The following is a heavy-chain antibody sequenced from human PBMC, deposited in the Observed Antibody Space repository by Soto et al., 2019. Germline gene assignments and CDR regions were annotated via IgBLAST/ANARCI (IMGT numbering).Heavy chain of an antibody. Sequence: SATLSLTCTVSGASISSGDSYWSWIRQPPEKGLEWIGYIYHSGSTYYNPSLKSRVTISVDRSKNQFSLKLSSVTAADTAVYYCAGQPTAGSYYDLGSYYYYYAMDVWGQGTTVTVSS. V-gene: IGHV4-30-4*01. CDR3: AGQPTAGSYYDLGSYYYYYAMDV. CDR2: IYHSGST. CDR1: GASISSGDSY. D-gene: IGHD3-10*01. J-gene: IGHJ6*02.